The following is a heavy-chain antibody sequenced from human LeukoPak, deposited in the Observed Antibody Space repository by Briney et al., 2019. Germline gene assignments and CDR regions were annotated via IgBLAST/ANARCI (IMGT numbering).Heavy chain of an antibody. Sequence: PGGSLRLSCTASGFTFSNYGMHWVRQSPDKGLEWVAFIQHDGIDKYYTDSVKGRFTISRDNAKNSLYLQMNSLRVDDTAVYYCVRDQGGSSSHWGQGTLVTVSS. CDR2: IQHDGIDK. CDR1: GFTFSNYG. J-gene: IGHJ4*02. CDR3: VRDQGGSSSH. D-gene: IGHD6-6*01. V-gene: IGHV3-30*02.